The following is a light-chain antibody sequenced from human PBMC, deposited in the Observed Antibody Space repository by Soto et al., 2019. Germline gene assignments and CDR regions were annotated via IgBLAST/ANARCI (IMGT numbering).Light chain of an antibody. Sequence: EIVLTQSPVTLSLSPGERATLSCRASQSVFSSLAWYQQKPGQAPRLLIDDASTRATAIPARFTGSWYGTDFPLPSSSIEPEDVADYYCQQRSNGPLTFGGGTKVEIK. CDR2: DAS. J-gene: IGKJ4*01. CDR1: QSVFSS. CDR3: QQRSNGPLT. V-gene: IGKV3-11*01.